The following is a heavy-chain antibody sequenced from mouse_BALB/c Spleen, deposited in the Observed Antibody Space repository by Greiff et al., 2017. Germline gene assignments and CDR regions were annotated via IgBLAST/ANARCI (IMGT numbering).Heavy chain of an antibody. CDR2: IYPGNVNT. Sequence: QVQLQQSGPELVKPGASVRISCKASGYTFTSYYIHWVKQRPGQGLEWIGWIYPGNVNTKYNEKFKGKATLTADKSSSTAYMQLSSLTSEDSAVYFCASSQLHYAMDYWGQGTSGTVSA. D-gene: IGHD4-1*02. CDR1: GYTFTSYY. J-gene: IGHJ4*01. CDR3: ASSQLHYAMDY. V-gene: IGHV1S56*01.